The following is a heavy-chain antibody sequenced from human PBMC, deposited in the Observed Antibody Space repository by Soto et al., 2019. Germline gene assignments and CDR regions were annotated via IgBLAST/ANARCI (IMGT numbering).Heavy chain of an antibody. Sequence: QVQLVQSGTEVKKPGASVRGSCKASGYNFDSYGLNWVRQAPGQGLEWMGWISTYTGNTDYPQKFQGRVTMTTDTSTNTAFLDLRSLTSDDTAVYYCARDVSVSSGSFGGYWGQGTLVTVSS. CDR3: ARDVSVSSGSFGGY. CDR1: GYNFDSYG. D-gene: IGHD3-10*01. CDR2: ISTYTGNT. J-gene: IGHJ4*02. V-gene: IGHV1-18*01.